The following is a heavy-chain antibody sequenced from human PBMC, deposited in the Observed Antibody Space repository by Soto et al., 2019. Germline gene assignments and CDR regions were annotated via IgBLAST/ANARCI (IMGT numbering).Heavy chain of an antibody. V-gene: IGHV1-24*01. D-gene: IGHD2-21*02. J-gene: IGHJ6*02. CDR2: FDPEDGET. CDR3: AICGGDGNYYYYGMDV. CDR1: GYTLTELS. Sequence: ASVKVSCKVSGYTLTELSMHWVRQAPGKGLEWMGGFDPEDGETIYAQKFQGRVTMTEDTSTDTAYMELSSLRSEDTAVYYCAICGGDGNYYYYGMDVWGQGTTVTVSS.